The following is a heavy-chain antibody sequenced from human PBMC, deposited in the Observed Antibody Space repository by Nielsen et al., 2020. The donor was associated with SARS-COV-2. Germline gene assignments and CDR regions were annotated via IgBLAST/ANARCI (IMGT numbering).Heavy chain of an antibody. CDR3: AILGDYGDYINYGMDV. J-gene: IGHJ6*02. CDR2: INWNGGST. CDR1: GFTFSSYW. V-gene: IGHV3-20*01. D-gene: IGHD4-17*01. Sequence: GESLKISCAASGFTFSSYWMSWVRQAPGKGLEWVSGINWNGGSTGYADSVKGRFTISRDNAKNSLYLQMNSLRAEDTALYHCAILGDYGDYINYGMDVWGQGTTVTVSS.